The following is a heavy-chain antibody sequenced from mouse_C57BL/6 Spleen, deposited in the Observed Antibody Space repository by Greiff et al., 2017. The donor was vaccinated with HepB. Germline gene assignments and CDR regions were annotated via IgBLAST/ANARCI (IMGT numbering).Heavy chain of an antibody. CDR2: IDPSDSYT. J-gene: IGHJ2*01. D-gene: IGHD2-4*01. V-gene: IGHV1-59*01. CDR1: GYTFTSYW. CDR3: AVDYDDFDY. Sequence: VQLQQPGAELVRPGTSVKLSCKASGYTFTSYWMHWVKQRPGQGLEWIGVIDPSDSYTNYNQKFKGKATLTVDTSSSTAYMQLSSLTSEDSAVYYCAVDYDDFDYWGQGTTLTVSS.